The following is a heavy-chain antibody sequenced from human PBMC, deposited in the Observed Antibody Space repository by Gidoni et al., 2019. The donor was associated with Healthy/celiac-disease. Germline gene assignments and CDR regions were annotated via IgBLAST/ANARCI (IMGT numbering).Heavy chain of an antibody. J-gene: IGHJ5*02. V-gene: IGHV3-30*04. Sequence: QVQLVESGGGVVQPGRSLRLSCAASGFTFSNYAMHWVRQAPGKGLEWVAVISYDGRNIYYADSVKGRFTISRDNSRNTLFLQMNSLRVEDTAVFYCARDLGQPRIRNWIDPWGQGTLVTVSS. CDR3: ARDLGQPRIRNWIDP. D-gene: IGHD5-18*01. CDR1: GFTFSNYA. CDR2: ISYDGRNI.